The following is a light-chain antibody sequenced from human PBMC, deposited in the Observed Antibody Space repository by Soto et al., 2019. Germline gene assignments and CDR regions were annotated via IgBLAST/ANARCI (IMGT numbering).Light chain of an antibody. V-gene: IGLV2-11*01. Sequence: QSVLTQPRSVSGSPGQSVTISCTGTSSDVGGYNYVSWYQEQPGKAPKLMIYDVSKRPSGVPDRFSGSKSGNTASLTISGLQAEDEADYYCQSYDSRLSAVVFGGGTQLTVL. CDR3: QSYDSRLSAVV. CDR2: DVS. J-gene: IGLJ7*01. CDR1: SSDVGGYNY.